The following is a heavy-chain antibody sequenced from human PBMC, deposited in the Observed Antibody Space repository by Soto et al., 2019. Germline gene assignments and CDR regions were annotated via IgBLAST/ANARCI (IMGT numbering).Heavy chain of an antibody. CDR3: AKHLADLPFDY. Sequence: GGSLRLSCAASGFTFSSYAMTWVRQAPGKGLEWVSIISGNSSSTNYAGSAKGRFTTSRDNSNNTQYPQMNNLIAEATAVYYYAKHLADLPFDYWGQGTLVTVSS. D-gene: IGHD3-16*01. CDR2: ISGNSSST. V-gene: IGHV3-23*01. CDR1: GFTFSSYA. J-gene: IGHJ4*02.